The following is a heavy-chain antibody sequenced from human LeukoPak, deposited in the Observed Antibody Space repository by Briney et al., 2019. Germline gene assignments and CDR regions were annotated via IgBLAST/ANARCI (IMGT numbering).Heavy chain of an antibody. CDR2: MNHNSGNT. D-gene: IGHD2-2*01. Sequence: ASVKISCKASGYTFTSYDINWVRQATGQGLEWMGWMNHNSGNTGYAQKFQGRVTITRNTSISTAYMELSSLRSEDTAVYYCARVSARGRYCSSTSCQNWFDPWGQGTLVTVSS. CDR3: ARVSARGRYCSSTSCQNWFDP. CDR1: GYTFTSYD. V-gene: IGHV1-8*03. J-gene: IGHJ5*02.